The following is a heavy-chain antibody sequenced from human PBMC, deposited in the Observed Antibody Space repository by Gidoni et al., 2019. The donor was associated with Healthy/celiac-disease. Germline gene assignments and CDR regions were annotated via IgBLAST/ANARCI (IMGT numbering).Heavy chain of an antibody. CDR2: IIPIFGTE. J-gene: IGHJ4*02. CDR1: GGTFSSYA. CDR3: ARAGSRTYTNHFDY. Sequence: VQLVQSGAAVKKPGSSVKVSCKASGGTFSSYATSWVRQAPGQGLEWMGGIIPIFGTENYAQKFQGRVTITADESKSTAYMEMSSMRSEDTAVYYCARAGSRTYTNHFDYWGQGTLVTVSS. V-gene: IGHV1-69*01. D-gene: IGHD1-1*01.